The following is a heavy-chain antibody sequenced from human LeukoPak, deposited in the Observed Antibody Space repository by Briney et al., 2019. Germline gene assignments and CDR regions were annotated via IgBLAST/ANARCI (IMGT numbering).Heavy chain of an antibody. CDR2: IKQDGSEK. V-gene: IGHV3-7*01. CDR3: ARDDCSSISCYHNWFDP. Sequence: GGSLRLSCAASGFTFSRYWMSWVRQAPGKGLEWVANIKQDGSEKYYVDSVKGRFTISRDDAKNSLYLQMNSLRAEDTAVYYCARDDCSSISCYHNWFDPWGQGTLVTVSS. CDR1: GFTFSRYW. D-gene: IGHD2-2*01. J-gene: IGHJ5*02.